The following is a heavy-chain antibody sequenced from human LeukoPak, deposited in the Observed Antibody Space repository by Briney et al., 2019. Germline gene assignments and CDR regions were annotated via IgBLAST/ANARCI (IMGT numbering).Heavy chain of an antibody. J-gene: IGHJ4*02. V-gene: IGHV4-4*07. CDR1: GGSISSYY. Sequence: SETLSLTCTVSGGSISSYYWSWIRQPAGKGLEWIGRIYTSGSTNYNPSLKSRVTISVDTSKNQFSLKLSSVTAADTAVYYCARARDYDSSGYYLRYFDYWGQGTLVTVSS. CDR3: ARARDYDSSGYYLRYFDY. D-gene: IGHD3-22*01. CDR2: IYTSGST.